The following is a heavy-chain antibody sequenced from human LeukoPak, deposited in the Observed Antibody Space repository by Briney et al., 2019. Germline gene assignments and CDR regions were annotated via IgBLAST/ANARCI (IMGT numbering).Heavy chain of an antibody. V-gene: IGHV1-2*02. CDR1: GYTFTDYY. Sequence: VASVKVSCKTSGYTFTDYYLHWVRQAPGQGLEWMGRIDPNSGGTNYAQKLQVRVTVTRDTSISTVYMELSGLRSDDTAVYYCARVPGPYTTSRFDYWGQGTLVTVSS. J-gene: IGHJ4*02. CDR2: IDPNSGGT. CDR3: ARVPGPYTTSRFDY. D-gene: IGHD6-13*01.